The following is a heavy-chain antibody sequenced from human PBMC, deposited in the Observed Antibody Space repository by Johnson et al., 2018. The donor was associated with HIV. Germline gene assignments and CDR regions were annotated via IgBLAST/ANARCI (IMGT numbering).Heavy chain of an antibody. J-gene: IGHJ3*02. D-gene: IGHD5-18*01. CDR3: ARAGGGIQLWSDAFDI. CDR1: GFTFSSYA. Sequence: QVQLVESGGGVVQPGRSLRLSCAASGFTFSSYAMHCVRQAPGKGLECVAVISYDGSNKYYADSVKGRFTISRDNSKNTLYLQMNSLRAEDTAVYYCARAGGGIQLWSDAFDIWGQGTMVTVSS. CDR2: ISYDGSNK. V-gene: IGHV3-30-3*01.